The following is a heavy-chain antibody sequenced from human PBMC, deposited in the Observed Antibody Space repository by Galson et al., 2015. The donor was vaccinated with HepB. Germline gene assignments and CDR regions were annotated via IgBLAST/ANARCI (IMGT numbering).Heavy chain of an antibody. CDR1: GFSFSSYG. Sequence: SLRLSCAASGFSFSSYGLHWVRQAPGKGLEWVGVISHDGSNKHYAGSVKGRFTISRDISKNTLYLQMNSLRAEDTAVYYCAKDLRSLRSLEWLPRTDFYYYGMTSGAKGPRSPSP. CDR2: ISHDGSNK. J-gene: IGHJ6*02. V-gene: IGHV3-30*18. CDR3: AKDLRSLRSLEWLPRTDFYYYGMTS. D-gene: IGHD3-3*01.